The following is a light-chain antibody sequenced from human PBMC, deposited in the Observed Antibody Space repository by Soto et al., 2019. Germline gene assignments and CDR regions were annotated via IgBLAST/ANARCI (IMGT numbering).Light chain of an antibody. V-gene: IGLV7-46*01. CDR1: TGAVTSGHY. CDR2: DTS. Sequence: QAVVTQEPSLTVSPGGTVTLTCGSSTGAVTSGHYPYWFQQKPGQAPRTLIYDTSNKQSWTPARFSGSLLGGKAALTLSGAQPEDEAEYYCLLSYSAARSFVFGPGTKLTVL. CDR3: LLSYSAARSFV. J-gene: IGLJ1*01.